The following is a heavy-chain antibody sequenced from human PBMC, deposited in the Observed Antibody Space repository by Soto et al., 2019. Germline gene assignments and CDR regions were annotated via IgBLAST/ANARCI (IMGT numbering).Heavy chain of an antibody. Sequence: QVQLQQWGAGLLKPSETLSLTCAVYGGSFSGYYWSWIRQPPGKGLEWIGEINHSGSTNYNPSLKSRVTIPVHTSKNQFSLKLSSVTAADTALYYCARKSPPTRLHRPINWFDPWGQGTLVTVSS. D-gene: IGHD4-4*01. CDR1: GGSFSGYY. J-gene: IGHJ5*02. V-gene: IGHV4-34*01. CDR2: INHSGST. CDR3: ARKSPPTRLHRPINWFDP.